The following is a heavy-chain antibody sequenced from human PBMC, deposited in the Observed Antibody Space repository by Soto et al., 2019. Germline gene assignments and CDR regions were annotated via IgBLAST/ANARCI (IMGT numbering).Heavy chain of an antibody. CDR2: INPSSGSS. V-gene: IGHV1-46*01. CDR1: VYTFTSYY. D-gene: IGHD6-13*01. J-gene: IGHJ6*02. CDR3: VRCIAAAGTDYYFYYGMDV. Sequence: ASVTVSCRASVYTFTSYYIYRVRQAPGQGLEWMGIINPSSGSSSYAQKFQGRVTMTRDTSTSTVYLELSSLRSEDTAVYYCVRCIAAAGTDYYFYYGMDVWGQGTTVTVPS.